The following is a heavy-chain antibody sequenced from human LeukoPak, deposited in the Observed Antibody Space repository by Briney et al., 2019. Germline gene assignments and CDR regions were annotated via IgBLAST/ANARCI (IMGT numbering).Heavy chain of an antibody. Sequence: ASVKVSCKASGYTFTSYGISWVRQAPGQGLEWMGWISAYNGNTNYAQKLQGRDTMTTDTSTSTAYMELRSLRSDDTAVYYCASTSMVRGVIIPGYWGQGTLVTVSS. D-gene: IGHD3-10*01. V-gene: IGHV1-18*01. CDR3: ASTSMVRGVIIPGY. J-gene: IGHJ4*02. CDR1: GYTFTSYG. CDR2: ISAYNGNT.